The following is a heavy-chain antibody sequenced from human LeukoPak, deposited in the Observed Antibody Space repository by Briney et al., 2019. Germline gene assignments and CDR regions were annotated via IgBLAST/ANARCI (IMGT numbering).Heavy chain of an antibody. D-gene: IGHD1/OR15-1a*01. V-gene: IGHV3-30*01. CDR3: ARDEGTVWNIKNYGFDV. CDR1: GFTFSSHV. Sequence: GGSLRLSCAASGFTFSSHVMHWVRQAPGKGLEWLAVISKDGSSEFCADSVKGRFTISRDNSKYTLYLQMNSLRVEDTALYYCARDEGTVWNIKNYGFDVWGQGTVVTVSS. CDR2: ISKDGSSE. J-gene: IGHJ3*01.